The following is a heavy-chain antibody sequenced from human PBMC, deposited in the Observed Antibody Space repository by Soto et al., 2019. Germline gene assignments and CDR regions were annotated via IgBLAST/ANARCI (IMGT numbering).Heavy chain of an antibody. D-gene: IGHD6-19*01. V-gene: IGHV4-61*01. CDR1: GGSVSSGSYY. CDR3: ARAGSGWYNY. Sequence: QVQLQESRPGLVKPSETLSLTCTVSGGSVSSGSYYWSWIRQPPGKGLEWIGYIYYSGSTNYNPSLKSRVTISVDTSKNQFSLKLSSVTAADTAVYYCARAGSGWYNYWGQGTLVTVSS. CDR2: IYYSGST. J-gene: IGHJ4*02.